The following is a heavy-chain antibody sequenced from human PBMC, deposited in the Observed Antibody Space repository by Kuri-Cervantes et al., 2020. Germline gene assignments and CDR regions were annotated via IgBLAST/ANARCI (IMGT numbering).Heavy chain of an antibody. CDR3: ARDSTRGSGWYGWGNAKTYNWFDP. J-gene: IGHJ5*02. CDR1: GGTFSGYY. Sequence: SQTLSLTCAVYGGTFSGYYWSWIRQPPGKGLEWIGEINHSGSTNYNPSLKSRVTISVDTSKNQFSLKLSSVTAADTAVYHCARDSTRGSGWYGWGNAKTYNWFDPWGQGTLVTVSS. CDR2: INHSGST. D-gene: IGHD6-19*01. V-gene: IGHV4-34*01.